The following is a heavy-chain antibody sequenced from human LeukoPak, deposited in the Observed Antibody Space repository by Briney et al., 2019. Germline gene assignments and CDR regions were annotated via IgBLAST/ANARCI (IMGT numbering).Heavy chain of an antibody. Sequence: PGGSLRLSCAASGFTVSSNYMSWVRQAPGKGLECVSVIFSGGGTYYADSVKGRFTISRDNAKNSLYLQMNSLRAEDTAVYYCAELGITMIGGVWGKGTTVTISS. V-gene: IGHV3-66*01. CDR3: AELGITMIGGV. D-gene: IGHD3-10*02. CDR1: GFTVSSNY. J-gene: IGHJ6*04. CDR2: IFSGGGT.